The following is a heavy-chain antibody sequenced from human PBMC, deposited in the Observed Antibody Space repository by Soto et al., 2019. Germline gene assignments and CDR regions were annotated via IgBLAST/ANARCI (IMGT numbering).Heavy chain of an antibody. D-gene: IGHD5-18*01. Sequence: QVQLVQSGAEVKKPGASVKVSCKASGYTFTSYGISWVRQAPGQGLEWMGWISAHNGNTNYAQKLQGRVTMTTDTSTSTAYMELRSLRSDDTAVYYCAREPDLYSYGYSRGRGYFDLWGRGTLVTVSS. CDR3: AREPDLYSYGYSRGRGYFDL. CDR1: GYTFTSYG. V-gene: IGHV1-18*01. CDR2: ISAHNGNT. J-gene: IGHJ2*01.